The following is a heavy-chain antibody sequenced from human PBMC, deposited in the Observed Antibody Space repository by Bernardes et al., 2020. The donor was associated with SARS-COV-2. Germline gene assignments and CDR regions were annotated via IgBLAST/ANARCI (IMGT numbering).Heavy chain of an antibody. CDR3: ARWSGSYYPTPTSFDY. J-gene: IGHJ4*02. Sequence: GWSLLLSCAASGFTFRDYYMSWIRQAPGTGLEWVSYLSRSSSYPNYADSVKGRFTISRDNAKNSLYLQMNSLRAEDTAVYYCARWSGSYYPTPTSFDYWGQGTLVTVSS. V-gene: IGHV3-11*06. D-gene: IGHD1-26*01. CDR2: LSRSSSYP. CDR1: GFTFRDYY.